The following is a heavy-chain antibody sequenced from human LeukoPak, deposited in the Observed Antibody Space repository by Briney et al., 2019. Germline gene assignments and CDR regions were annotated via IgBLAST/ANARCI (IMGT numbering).Heavy chain of an antibody. J-gene: IGHJ5*02. CDR2: LSYDGSNT. Sequence: GRSLRLSCAASGFTFSSYAMHWVRQAPGKGLEWVAVLSYDGSNTYYADSVKGRFTISRDNSKNTLYLQMNSLRAEDTAIYYCAKEHDLWHEEGNWFDTWGQGVLVTVSS. CDR1: GFTFSSYA. D-gene: IGHD3-3*01. V-gene: IGHV3-30*04. CDR3: AKEHDLWHEEGNWFDT.